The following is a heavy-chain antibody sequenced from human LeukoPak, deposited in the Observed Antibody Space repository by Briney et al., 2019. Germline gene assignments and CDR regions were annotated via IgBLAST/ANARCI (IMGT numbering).Heavy chain of an antibody. CDR3: ARVPWGYSSGWYVDY. CDR2: SSYEGRNI. Sequence: GTSLRLSCAASGFTFSSYPMHWVRQRPGKGLEWVAVSSYEGRNIHYADSVKGRFIVSRDNSKNTLYLQMNSLRAEDTAVYYCARVPWGYSSGWYVDYWGQGTLVTVSS. D-gene: IGHD6-19*01. V-gene: IGHV3-30*04. J-gene: IGHJ4*02. CDR1: GFTFSSYP.